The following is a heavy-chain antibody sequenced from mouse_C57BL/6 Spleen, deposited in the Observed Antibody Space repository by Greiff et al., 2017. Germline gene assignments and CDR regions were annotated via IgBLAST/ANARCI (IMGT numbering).Heavy chain of an antibody. CDR2: INYDGSST. CDR1: GFTFSDYY. D-gene: IGHD1-1*01. CDR3: ARDGTTVVATGYFDV. J-gene: IGHJ1*03. Sequence: EVQVVESEGGLVQPGSSMKLSCTASGFTFSDYYMAWVRQVPEKGLEWVANINYDGSSTYYLDSLKSRFIISRDNAKNILYLQMSSLKSEDTATYYCARDGTTVVATGYFDVWGTGTTVTVSS. V-gene: IGHV5-16*01.